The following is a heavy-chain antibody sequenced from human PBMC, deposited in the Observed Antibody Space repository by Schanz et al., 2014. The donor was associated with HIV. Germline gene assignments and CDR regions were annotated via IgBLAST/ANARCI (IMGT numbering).Heavy chain of an antibody. CDR1: GFTFSTYA. Sequence: EVQLVESGGGLVKPGGSLRLSCVASGFTFSTYAMHWVRQAPGKGLEWVSGISWNSGSIGYAESVKGRFTISRDSSKNTLFLQMNSLRAEDTAVYYCARGLGYWGPGTSVTVSS. V-gene: IGHV3-9*01. CDR2: ISWNSGSI. J-gene: IGHJ4*03. CDR3: ARGLGY.